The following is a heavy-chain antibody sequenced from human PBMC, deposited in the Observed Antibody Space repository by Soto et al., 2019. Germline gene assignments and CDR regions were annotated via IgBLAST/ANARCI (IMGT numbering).Heavy chain of an antibody. D-gene: IGHD6-19*01. CDR1: GFRFSIYS. CDR2: ITSDTKTI. CDR3: ARSVEGHFDY. J-gene: IGHJ4*02. Sequence: EVQLVESGGALVQREGSLTLSCAASGFRFSIYSMNWVRQAPGKGLEWSAYITSDTKTIKYAESVKGRFTISRDNAKNSVYLQMDNLSDEDTAVYYCARSVEGHFDYWGQGTVVTVSS. V-gene: IGHV3-48*02.